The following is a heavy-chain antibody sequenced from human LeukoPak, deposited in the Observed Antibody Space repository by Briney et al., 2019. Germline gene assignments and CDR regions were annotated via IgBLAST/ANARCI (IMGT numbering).Heavy chain of an antibody. CDR2: VRSKANTYAT. CDR1: GFTFSDSA. Sequence: GGSLRLSCAASGFTFSDSAMHWVRQASGKGLEWVGRVRSKANTYATAYAASVKGRFTISRDDSKNTAYLQMNSLKTEDTAVYYCTRSGLNSGDYVSSWFDPWGQGTLVTVSS. V-gene: IGHV3-73*01. J-gene: IGHJ5*02. CDR3: TRSGLNSGDYVSSWFDP. D-gene: IGHD4-17*01.